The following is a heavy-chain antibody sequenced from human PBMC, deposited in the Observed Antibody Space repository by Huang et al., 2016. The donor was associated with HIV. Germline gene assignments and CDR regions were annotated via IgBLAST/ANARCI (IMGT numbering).Heavy chain of an antibody. CDR3: ASSPREVFGVFDY. Sequence: QVQLVQSGSELKKPGASVKVSCKASGQGLEWMGWINTNTGNPTYAQGCTGRFVFSLDTSVSTAYLQISSLKAEDTAVYYCASSPREVFGVFDYWGQGTLVTVSS. CDR1: G. CDR2: INTNTGNP. D-gene: IGHD3-3*01. J-gene: IGHJ4*02. V-gene: IGHV7-4-1*02.